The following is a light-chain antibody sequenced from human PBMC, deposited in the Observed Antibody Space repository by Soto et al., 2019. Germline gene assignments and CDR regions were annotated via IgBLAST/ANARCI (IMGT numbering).Light chain of an antibody. Sequence: DIQMTQSPSSLSASVGDRITITCRSSQSINNYLNWYQQRPGKAPKVIIYDASSLQSGVPSRFSGSGSGTDFALTISSLQPEDFATHDCQQGFSAPPWTFGQGTKVEI. CDR2: DAS. J-gene: IGKJ1*01. CDR3: QQGFSAPPWT. CDR1: QSINNY. V-gene: IGKV1-39*01.